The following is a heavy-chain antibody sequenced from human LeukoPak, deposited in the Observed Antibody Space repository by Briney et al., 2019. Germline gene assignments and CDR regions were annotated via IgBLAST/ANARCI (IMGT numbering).Heavy chain of an antibody. CDR3: ARRGGYYCSGDRCYHYYFDF. D-gene: IGHD2-15*01. V-gene: IGHV4-59*08. Sequence: SETLSLTCTVSGGPINSYYWSWIRQPPGKGLEWIGYIYYNGNTNYNPSHKSRVTISVDTSKNQFSLNLRSVTAADTAVYYCARRGGYYCSGDRCYHYYFDFWGQGTLVTVSS. CDR2: IYYNGNT. CDR1: GGPINSYY. J-gene: IGHJ4*02.